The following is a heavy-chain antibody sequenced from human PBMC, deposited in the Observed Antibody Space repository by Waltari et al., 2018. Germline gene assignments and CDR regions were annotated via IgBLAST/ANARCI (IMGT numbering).Heavy chain of an antibody. Sequence: QVQLVESGGGVVQPGRSLRLSCAASGFTYSSHVLHWVRHAPGRGLEWVAMISGDGSRKYYGESEKGRFTISRDNSKSTGFLQMDRWSPEDTGVYYCARDYYGSRTYSTGMDVWGQGTTVTVTS. CDR1: GFTYSSHV. CDR2: ISGDGSRK. D-gene: IGHD3-10*01. CDR3: ARDYYGSRTYSTGMDV. J-gene: IGHJ6*02. V-gene: IGHV3-30*03.